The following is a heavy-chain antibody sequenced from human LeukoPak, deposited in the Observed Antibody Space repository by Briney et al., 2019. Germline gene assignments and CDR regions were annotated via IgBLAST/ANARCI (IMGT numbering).Heavy chain of an antibody. V-gene: IGHV3-7*01. J-gene: IGHJ6*02. CDR2: IKQDGSEI. CDR1: GFIFSNYW. CDR3: ARDFRASYYYGLDV. Sequence: GGSLRLSCAASGFIFSNYWMHWVRQAPEKGLEWVANIKQDGSEIYYVDSVKGRFTISRDNAKNSLYLQMNSLRAEDTALYYCARDFRASYYYGLDVWGQGTTVTVSS.